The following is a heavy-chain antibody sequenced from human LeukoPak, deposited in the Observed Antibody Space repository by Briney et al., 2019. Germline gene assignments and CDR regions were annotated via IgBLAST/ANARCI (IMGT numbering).Heavy chain of an antibody. CDR3: AREGAQGVLRFLEWSINGAIGY. V-gene: IGHV4-61*02. CDR1: GGSISSGSYY. J-gene: IGHJ4*02. Sequence: NPSETLSLTCTVSGGSISSGSYYWSWIRQPAGKGLEWIGRIYTSGSTNYNPSLKSRVTISVDTSKNQFSLKLSSVTAADTAVYYCAREGAQGVLRFLEWSINGAIGYWGQGTLVTVSS. CDR2: IYTSGST. D-gene: IGHD3-3*01.